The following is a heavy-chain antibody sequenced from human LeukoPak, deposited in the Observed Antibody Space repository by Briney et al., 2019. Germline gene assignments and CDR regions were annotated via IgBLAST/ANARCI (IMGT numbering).Heavy chain of an antibody. Sequence: PAESLSLTCTVSGGAVSSGSYVWSWLRQPPGKGLEWIGHIYNSESTNSDTSLNSRVTISINTSKNQLSLKLSSVTAADTAVYYTARDVPGRYYDYWGQGTLVTVAS. CDR2: IYNSEST. CDR3: ARDVPGRYYDY. V-gene: IGHV4-61*01. J-gene: IGHJ4*02. D-gene: IGHD1-26*01. CDR1: GGAVSSGSYV.